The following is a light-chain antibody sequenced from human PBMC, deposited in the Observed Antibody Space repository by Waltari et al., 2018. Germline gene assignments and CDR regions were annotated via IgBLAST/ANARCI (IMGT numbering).Light chain of an antibody. J-gene: IGKJ3*01. Sequence: DVLVTQSPSSLSASVGDRVTITCRASQYIANFLNWYQHMPGKAPRLLIHVASTLQPGVSPRFSGSTSGTDFILTIDNLQPEDFATYYCQQGYKSPPTFGPGTKVDV. CDR2: VAS. V-gene: IGKV1-39*01. CDR3: QQGYKSPPT. CDR1: QYIANF.